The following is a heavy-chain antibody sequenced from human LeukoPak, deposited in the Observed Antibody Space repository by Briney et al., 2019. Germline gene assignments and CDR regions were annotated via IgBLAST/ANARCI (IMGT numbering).Heavy chain of an antibody. V-gene: IGHV4-30-2*01. D-gene: IGHD6-13*01. CDR2: IYHSGST. J-gene: IGHJ4*02. CDR1: GGSLSRGGYS. CDR3: ARVVSSWYYFDY. Sequence: SETLSLTCAVSGGSLSRGGYSWSWIRQPPGKGLEWIGYIYHSGSTYYNPSLKSRVTISVDRSKNQFSLKLSSVTAADTAVYYCARVVSSWYYFDYWGQGTLVTVSS.